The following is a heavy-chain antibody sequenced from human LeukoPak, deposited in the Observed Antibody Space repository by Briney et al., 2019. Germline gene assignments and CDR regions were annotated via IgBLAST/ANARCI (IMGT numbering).Heavy chain of an antibody. CDR2: IIPVFGVS. D-gene: IGHD1-26*01. V-gene: IGHV1-69*04. CDR3: ARGIVGATLDY. Sequence: SVKVSCKASGGSFSSYVITWVRQAPGQGLEWMGRIIPVFGVSNFAQKFQGRVTITADKSTSTAYMELSSLRSEDTAVYYCARGIVGATLDYWGQGTLVTVSS. CDR1: GGSFSSYV. J-gene: IGHJ4*02.